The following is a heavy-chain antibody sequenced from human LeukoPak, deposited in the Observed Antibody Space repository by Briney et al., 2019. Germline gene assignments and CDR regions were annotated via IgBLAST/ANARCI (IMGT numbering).Heavy chain of an antibody. Sequence: GGSLRLSCAASGFTFSSYSMNWVRQAPGKGLEWVSYISSSSSTIYYADSVKGRFTISRDNAKNSLYLQMNSLRAEDTAVYYCAGVRSTVGWRSFDYWGQGILVTVSS. CDR2: ISSSSSTI. J-gene: IGHJ4*02. V-gene: IGHV3-48*04. CDR1: GFTFSSYS. CDR3: AGVRSTVGWRSFDY. D-gene: IGHD4-23*01.